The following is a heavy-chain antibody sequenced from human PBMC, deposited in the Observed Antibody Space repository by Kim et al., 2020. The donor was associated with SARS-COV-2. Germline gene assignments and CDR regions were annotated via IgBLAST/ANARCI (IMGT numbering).Heavy chain of an antibody. V-gene: IGHV3-23*01. D-gene: IGHD5-12*01. CDR2: ISGSGGST. Sequence: GGSLRLSCAASGFTFSSYAMSWVRQAPGKGLEWVSAISGSGGSTYYADSVKGRFTISRDNPKNTLYLQMNSLRAEDTAVYYCAKAPAVEMALDYWGQGTPVTVSS. J-gene: IGHJ4*02. CDR3: AKAPAVEMALDY. CDR1: GFTFSSYA.